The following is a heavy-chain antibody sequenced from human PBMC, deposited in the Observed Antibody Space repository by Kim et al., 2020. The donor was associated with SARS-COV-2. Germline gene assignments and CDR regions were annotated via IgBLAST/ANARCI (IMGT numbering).Heavy chain of an antibody. V-gene: IGHV4-39*01. CDR1: GGSISSSSYY. CDR2: IYYSGST. D-gene: IGHD2-15*01. J-gene: IGHJ4*02. CDR3: ARLGGVVVAAIPIDY. Sequence: SETLSLTCTVSGGSISSSSYYWGWIRQPPGKGLEWIGSIYYSGSTYYNPSLKSRVTISVDTSKNQFSLKLSSVTAADTAVYYCARLGGVVVAAIPIDYWGQGTLVTVSS.